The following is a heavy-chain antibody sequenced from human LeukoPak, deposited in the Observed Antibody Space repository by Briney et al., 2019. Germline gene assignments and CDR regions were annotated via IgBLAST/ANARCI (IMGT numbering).Heavy chain of an antibody. CDR2: INPNHGDA. CDR3: AGGRGAGAISLDY. V-gene: IGHV1-2*02. CDR1: GHSFTGYY. J-gene: IGHJ4*02. D-gene: IGHD1-26*01. Sequence: ASVKVSCKASGHSFTGYYMQWVRQAPGEGLEWMGWINPNHGDANYAQKFQDRVSMTRDTSISTAYMELSSLRSEDTAVYYCAGGRGAGAISLDYWGQGTLVTVSS.